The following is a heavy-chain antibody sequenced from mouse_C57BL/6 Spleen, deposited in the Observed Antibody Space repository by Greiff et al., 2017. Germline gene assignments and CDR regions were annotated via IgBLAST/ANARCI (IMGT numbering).Heavy chain of an antibody. CDR3: ARYESWYFDV. J-gene: IGHJ1*03. CDR1: GFTFTDYY. V-gene: IGHV7-3*01. Sequence: EVKLVESGGGLVQPGGSLSLSCAASGFTFTDYYMSWVRQPPGKALEWLGFIRNKANGYTTEYSASVKGRFTISRDNSQSILSLQMNALRAEDSATYFCARYESWYFDVWGTGTTVTVSS. CDR2: IRNKANGYTT.